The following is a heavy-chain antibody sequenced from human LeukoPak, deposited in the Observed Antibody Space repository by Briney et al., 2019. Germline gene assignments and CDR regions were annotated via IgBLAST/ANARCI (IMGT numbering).Heavy chain of an antibody. CDR1: GFTVSINY. Sequence: GGSLRLSCAASGFTVSINYMSWVRQAPGKGLEWVSVIYSGGSTYYADSVKGRFTISRDNSKNTLYLQMNSLRAEDTAVYYCARQADYEYYFDYWGQGTLVTVSS. CDR2: IYSGGST. V-gene: IGHV3-66*04. D-gene: IGHD3-16*01. CDR3: ARQADYEYYFDY. J-gene: IGHJ4*02.